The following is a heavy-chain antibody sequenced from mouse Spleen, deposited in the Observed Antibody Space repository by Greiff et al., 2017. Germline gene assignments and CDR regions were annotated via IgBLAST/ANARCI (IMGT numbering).Heavy chain of an antibody. CDR2: ISSGSSTI. CDR3: ARGATFYYFDY. J-gene: IGHJ2*01. CDR1: GFTFSDYG. V-gene: IGHV5-17*01. Sequence: EVKLVESGGGLVKPGGSLKLSCAASGFTFSDYGMHWVRQAPEKGLEWVAYISSGSSTIYYADTVKGRFTISRDNAKNTLFLQMTSLRSEDTAMYYCARGATFYYFDYWGQGTTLTVSS. D-gene: IGHD3-1*01.